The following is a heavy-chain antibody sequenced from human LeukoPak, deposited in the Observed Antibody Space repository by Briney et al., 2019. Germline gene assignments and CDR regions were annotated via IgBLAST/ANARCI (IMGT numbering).Heavy chain of an antibody. Sequence: GGSLRLSCAASGFTVSSNYMSWVRQAPGKGLEWVSVIYSGGSTYYADSVKGRFTISRDNSKNTLYLQMNSLRAEDTAVYYCARERPYYDSSGYYRPSYYYYGMDVWGQGTTVTVSS. J-gene: IGHJ6*02. CDR1: GFTVSSNY. D-gene: IGHD3-22*01. CDR3: ARERPYYDSSGYYRPSYYYYGMDV. CDR2: IYSGGST. V-gene: IGHV3-53*01.